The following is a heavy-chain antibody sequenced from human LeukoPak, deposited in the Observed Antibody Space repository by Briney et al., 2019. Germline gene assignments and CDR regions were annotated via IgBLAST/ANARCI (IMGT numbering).Heavy chain of an antibody. CDR2: ISGSGGST. D-gene: IGHD3-22*01. CDR3: AKAEKHYDSSGYYFPADRQPFDY. V-gene: IGHV3-23*01. CDR1: GFTFSSYA. J-gene: IGHJ4*02. Sequence: PGGSLRLSCAASGFTFSSYAMSWVRQAPGKGLEWVSAISGSGGSTYYADSVKGRFTISRDNSKNTLYLQMNSLRAEDTAVYYCAKAEKHYDSSGYYFPADRQPFDYWGQGTLVTVSS.